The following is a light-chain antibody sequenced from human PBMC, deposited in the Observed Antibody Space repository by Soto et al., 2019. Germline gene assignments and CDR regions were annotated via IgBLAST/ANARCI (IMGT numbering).Light chain of an antibody. Sequence: DIQMTHSPSTLSASVGDRVTITCRASQSISSWLAWYQQKPGKAPKLLIYAASSLQSGVPSRFSGSGSGTDFTLTITSLQPEDFATYYCQQSYNSPPITFGQGTRLEIK. V-gene: IGKV1-39*01. CDR3: QQSYNSPPIT. CDR2: AAS. CDR1: QSISSW. J-gene: IGKJ5*01.